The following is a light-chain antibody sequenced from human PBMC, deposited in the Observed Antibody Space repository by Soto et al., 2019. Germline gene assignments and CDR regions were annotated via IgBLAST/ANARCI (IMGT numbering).Light chain of an antibody. CDR3: QQYATSPLT. CDR2: DAS. V-gene: IGKV3D-15*01. Sequence: DIVMTQSPATLSVSPGERATLSCRASQSIRTDLAWYQQKSGQGPRLLIYDASTRATGIPARFSGSGSGTEFTLTISSLQSEDFALYYCQQYATSPLTFGGGTKVDTK. CDR1: QSIRTD. J-gene: IGKJ4*01.